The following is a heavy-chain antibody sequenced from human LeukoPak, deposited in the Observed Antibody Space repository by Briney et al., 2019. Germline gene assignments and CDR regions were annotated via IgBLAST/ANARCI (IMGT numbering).Heavy chain of an antibody. CDR1: GGTFSSHA. D-gene: IGHD5-12*01. V-gene: IGHV1-69*05. CDR2: IIPIFGTT. J-gene: IGHJ4*02. CDR3: ARGDSGYDYGFDN. Sequence: SVKVSCKASGGTFSSHAISWVRQAPGQGLEWVGGIIPIFGTTNYAQKFQGSVTITTDESTSTGYMELRSLRSDDTAVYYCARGDSGYDYGFDNWGQGTLVTVSS.